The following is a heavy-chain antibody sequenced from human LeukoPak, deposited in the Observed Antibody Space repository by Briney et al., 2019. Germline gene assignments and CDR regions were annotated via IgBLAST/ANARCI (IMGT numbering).Heavy chain of an antibody. CDR2: INGGGTLT. J-gene: IGHJ3*01. V-gene: IGHV3-74*01. CDR1: GFTLINHW. D-gene: IGHD3-16*01. Sequence: GGSLRLSCAASGFTLINHWMHWVRQAPGKGLVWISRINGGGTLTTYEDSVKGLFTISRDNDKNTVYLQMNSLRDEATAVFYCVRGLGGLWGQGTMVIVSS. CDR3: VRGLGGL.